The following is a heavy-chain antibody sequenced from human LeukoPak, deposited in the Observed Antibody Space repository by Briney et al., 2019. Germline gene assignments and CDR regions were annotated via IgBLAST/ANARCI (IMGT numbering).Heavy chain of an antibody. CDR1: GFTFSSYS. D-gene: IGHD5-18*01. CDR2: ISGSGGST. V-gene: IGHV3-23*01. J-gene: IGHJ4*02. CDR3: AKAGKTAMVIRSYFDY. Sequence: GGSLRLSCAASGFTFSSYSMNWVRQAPGKGLEWVSSISGSGGSTYYADSVKGRFTISRDNSKNTLFLQMNSLRAEDTAVYYCAKAGKTAMVIRSYFDYWGQGTQVTVSS.